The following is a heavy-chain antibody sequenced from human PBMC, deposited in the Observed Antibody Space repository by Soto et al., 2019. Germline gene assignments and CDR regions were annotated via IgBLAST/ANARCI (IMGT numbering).Heavy chain of an antibody. CDR1: GFVFNGAW. J-gene: IGHJ6*02. CDR2: ISSSSSYI. D-gene: IGHD6-6*01. Sequence: GGSLRLSCVASGFVFNGAWMNWVRQAPGKGLEWVSSISSSSSYIYYADSVKGRFTISRDNAKNSLYLQMNSLRAEDTAVYYCAREEYSTWYGMDVWGQGTTVTVSS. V-gene: IGHV3-21*01. CDR3: AREEYSTWYGMDV.